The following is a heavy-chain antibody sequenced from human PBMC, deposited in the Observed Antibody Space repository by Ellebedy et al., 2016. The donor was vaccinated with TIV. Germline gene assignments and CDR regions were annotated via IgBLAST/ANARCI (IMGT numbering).Heavy chain of an antibody. V-gene: IGHV4-39*07. D-gene: IGHD6-19*01. CDR3: ARAEGIAVAGAG. CDR1: GSSISSSSYN. J-gene: IGHJ4*02. Sequence: SETLSLTXTVSGSSISSSSYNWGWIRQPPGKGLEWFGNIYYGGNTYYNPSLKSRVTISVDTSRNQFSLKLSSVTAADTAVYYCARAEGIAVAGAGWGQGTLVTVSS. CDR2: IYYGGNT.